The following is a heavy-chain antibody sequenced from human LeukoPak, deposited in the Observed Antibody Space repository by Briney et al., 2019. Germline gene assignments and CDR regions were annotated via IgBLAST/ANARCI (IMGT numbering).Heavy chain of an antibody. V-gene: IGHV3-20*04. J-gene: IGHJ4*02. Sequence: GGSLRLSCAASGFTFDDYGMSWVRQAPGKGLEWVSGINWNVGSTGYADSVKGRFTISRDNAKNSLYLQMNSLRAEDTAVYYCARGGGYDILTGYSYFDYWGQGTLVTVSS. CDR1: GFTFDDYG. CDR3: ARGGGYDILTGYSYFDY. CDR2: INWNVGST. D-gene: IGHD3-9*01.